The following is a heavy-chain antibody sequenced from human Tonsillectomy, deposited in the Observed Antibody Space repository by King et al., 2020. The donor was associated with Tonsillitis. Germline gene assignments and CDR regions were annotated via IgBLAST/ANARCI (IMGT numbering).Heavy chain of an antibody. V-gene: IGHV4-59*01. CDR3: ARSSGWYFDY. CDR2: IYYSGIT. J-gene: IGHJ4*02. Sequence: QLQESGPGLVKPSETLSLTCTVSGGSISSYYWSWIRQPPGKGLEWIGYIYYSGITNYNPSLKSRVTISVDTSKNQFSLKLSSVTAADTAVYYCARSSGWYFDYWGQGTLVTDSS. CDR1: GGSISSYY. D-gene: IGHD6-19*01.